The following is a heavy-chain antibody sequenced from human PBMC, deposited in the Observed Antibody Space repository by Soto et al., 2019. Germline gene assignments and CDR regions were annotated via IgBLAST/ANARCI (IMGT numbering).Heavy chain of an antibody. Sequence: PSETLSLTCAVYGGSFIGYYCIFIRHPPLKGLEWIGEINHSGSTNYNPSLKSRVTISVDTSKNQFSLKLSSVTAADTAVYYCAAVVAAPGYYYYGMDVWGQGTTVTVSS. CDR2: INHSGST. D-gene: IGHD6-13*01. CDR1: GGSFIGYY. J-gene: IGHJ6*02. V-gene: IGHV4-34*01. CDR3: AAVVAAPGYYYYGMDV.